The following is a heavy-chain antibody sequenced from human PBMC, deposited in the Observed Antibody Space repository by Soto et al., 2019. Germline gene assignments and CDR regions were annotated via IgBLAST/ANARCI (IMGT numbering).Heavy chain of an antibody. CDR3: ARVYYHSSGYPTGAFDI. CDR2: ISSSSSYI. CDR1: GFTFSSYS. V-gene: IGHV3-21*01. Sequence: PGGSLRLSCAASGFTFSSYSMNWVRQAPGKGLEWVSSISSSSSYIYYADSVKGRFTISRDNAKNSLYLQMNSLRAEDTAVYYCARVYYHSSGYPTGAFDIRGQGTMVTVSS. D-gene: IGHD3-22*01. J-gene: IGHJ3*02.